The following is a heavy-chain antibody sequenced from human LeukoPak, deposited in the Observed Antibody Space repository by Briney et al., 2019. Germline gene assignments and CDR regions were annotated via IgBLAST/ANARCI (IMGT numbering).Heavy chain of an antibody. J-gene: IGHJ6*02. CDR3: AKNLYCGGGSCYPSALGMDV. CDR1: GFTFSSYA. CDR2: IRGSGNRT. Sequence: QSGGSLRLSCAASGFTFSSYAMSWVRQAPGKGLEWVSSIRGSGNRTYYADSVKGRFTISRDNSKNTLFLQMNSLRAEDTAVYYCAKNLYCGGGSCYPSALGMDVWGQGTTVTVSS. D-gene: IGHD2-15*01. V-gene: IGHV3-23*01.